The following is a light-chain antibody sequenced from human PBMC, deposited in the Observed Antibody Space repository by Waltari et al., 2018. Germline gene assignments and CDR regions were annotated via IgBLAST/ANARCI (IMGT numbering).Light chain of an antibody. V-gene: IGLV2-8*01. CDR1: SSDVGAYKY. Sequence: QSALTQPPSASGSPGQSVTISCTGSSSDVGAYKYVSWYQQHPGKAPKLMIYEVSKRPSGVPDRFSCSKSGNTASLTVSGLQADDEADYYCSSFAGSNRFGVFGGGTKLTVL. J-gene: IGLJ3*02. CDR3: SSFAGSNRFGV. CDR2: EVS.